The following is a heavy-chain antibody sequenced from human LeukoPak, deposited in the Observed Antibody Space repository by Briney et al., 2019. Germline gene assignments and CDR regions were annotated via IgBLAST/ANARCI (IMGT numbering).Heavy chain of an antibody. D-gene: IGHD3-16*01. CDR1: GGSMSLYF. CDR3: ARDPSSDGGYFDY. Sequence: PETLSLTCTVSGGSMSLYFWNWIRQSPGKGLEYIGYIYYNGNTNYNPSLQSRVTISVDTSKNQFSLKLSSVTAADTAVYYCARDPSSDGGYFDYWGQGILVTVSS. J-gene: IGHJ4*02. CDR2: IYYNGNT. V-gene: IGHV4-59*01.